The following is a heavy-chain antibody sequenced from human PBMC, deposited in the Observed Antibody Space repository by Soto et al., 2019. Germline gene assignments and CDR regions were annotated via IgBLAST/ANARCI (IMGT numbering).Heavy chain of an antibody. Sequence: EVQLVESGGGLVKPGGSLRLSCAASGFIFGNAWINWVRQAPGKGLEWVGRIKSKTDGGTTDYAAPVKGRFAISRDDSKNIVYMQMNSLKMEDTALYPSSTYSYINMIVVSLDYWGHGTLVTVFS. V-gene: IGHV3-15*07. J-gene: IGHJ4*01. CDR3: STYSYINMIVVSLDY. CDR2: IKSKTDGGTT. CDR1: GFIFGNAW. D-gene: IGHD3-22*01.